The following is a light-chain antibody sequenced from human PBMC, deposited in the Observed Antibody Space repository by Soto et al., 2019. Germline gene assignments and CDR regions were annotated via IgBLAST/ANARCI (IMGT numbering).Light chain of an antibody. J-gene: IGKJ1*01. CDR3: QQYYDTPWT. CDR1: HIVLFSSNNKNY. V-gene: IGKV4-1*01. CDR2: WAS. Sequence: VMTQSPDSLAVAHVGMATINCKSIHIVLFSSNNKNYLTWYQQKPGQPPKLLIYWASTRGSGVPDRFSGSGSGTDFTLTISSLQAEDVAVYYCQQYYDTPWTFGQGTKVDIK.